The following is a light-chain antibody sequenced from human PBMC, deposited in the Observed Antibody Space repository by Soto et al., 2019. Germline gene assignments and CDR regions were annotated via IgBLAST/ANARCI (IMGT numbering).Light chain of an antibody. J-gene: IGKJ4*01. CDR1: QSVSST. CDR3: QHYYGIPLT. CDR2: GAS. V-gene: IGKV3-15*01. Sequence: EIVMTQSAATLSVSAGGRATLSCGASQSVSSTLAWYQQKNGQAPRLLIHGASSRATGIPDRFSGSGYGTDFNLTISSLQPEDVAVYYCQHYYGIPLTFGGGTKVDIK.